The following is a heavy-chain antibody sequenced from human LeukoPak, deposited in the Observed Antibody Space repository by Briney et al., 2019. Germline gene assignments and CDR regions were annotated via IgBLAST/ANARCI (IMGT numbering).Heavy chain of an antibody. J-gene: IGHJ4*02. D-gene: IGHD3-16*01. CDR3: AKQTPGFMIAGHFDD. Sequence: GSLRLSCAASGFTFSSYAMNWVRQSPEKGLEWIGEILHTGLTNYDPSLKSRVTISIDISRSQFSLMLTSVTAADTAVYYCAKQTPGFMIAGHFDDWAQGILVTVSS. V-gene: IGHV4-4*02. CDR1: GFTFSSYAM. CDR2: ILHTGLT.